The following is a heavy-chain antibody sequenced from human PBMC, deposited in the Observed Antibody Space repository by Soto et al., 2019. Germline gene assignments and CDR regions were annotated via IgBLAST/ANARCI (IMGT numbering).Heavy chain of an antibody. CDR3: ARSDPAYAYGLNV. D-gene: IGHD3-10*01. CDR2: IYSGGGK. V-gene: IGHV3-53*01. Sequence: EAQLVESGGGLIQPGGSLRLSCAASGFTVTAHYVAWVRQAPGRGLEWVSLIYSGGGKYYADSVKGRFTISRDTSEKTFYLQMNSLRSEDTAVYYCARSDPAYAYGLNVWGQGTKVTVSS. CDR1: GFTVTAHY. J-gene: IGHJ6*02.